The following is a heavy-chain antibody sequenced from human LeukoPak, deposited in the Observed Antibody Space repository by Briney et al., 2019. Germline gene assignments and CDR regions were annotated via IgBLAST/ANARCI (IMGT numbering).Heavy chain of an antibody. D-gene: IGHD2-21*02. CDR3: ARADRPYSGGDCYSVYFDY. Sequence: ASVKVSCKASGYTFTGYYMHWVRQAPGQGLEWMGWINPNSGGTNYAQKFQGRVTMTRDTSISTAYMELSRLRSDDTAVYYCARADRPYSGGDCYSVYFDYWGQGTLVTVSS. J-gene: IGHJ4*02. V-gene: IGHV1-2*02. CDR2: INPNSGGT. CDR1: GYTFTGYY.